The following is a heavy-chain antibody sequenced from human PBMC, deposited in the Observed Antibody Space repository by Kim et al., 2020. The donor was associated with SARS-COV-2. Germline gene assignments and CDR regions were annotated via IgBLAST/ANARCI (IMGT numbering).Heavy chain of an antibody. CDR1: GGSFSGYY. J-gene: IGHJ4*02. Sequence: SETLSLTCAVYGGSFSGYYWSWIRQPPGKGLEWIGEINHSGSTNYNPSLKSRVTISVDTSKNQFSLKLSSVTAADTAVYYCARGAIRRYYDSSGYYSSYFDNWGQGTLVTVSS. CDR2: INHSGST. CDR3: ARGAIRRYYDSSGYYSSYFDN. D-gene: IGHD3-22*01. V-gene: IGHV4-34*01.